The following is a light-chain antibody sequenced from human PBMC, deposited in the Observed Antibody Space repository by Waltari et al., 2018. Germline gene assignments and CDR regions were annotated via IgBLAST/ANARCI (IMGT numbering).Light chain of an antibody. CDR3: QSYDTSLSVV. CDR1: GSNIGAGYD. J-gene: IGLJ3*02. V-gene: IGLV1-40*01. CDR2: GSS. Sequence: QSVLTQPPSVSGAPGQRVTISCTGSGSNIGAGYDVHWYQQLPRAAPKLLIYGSSTRPLGVPDRFFGSTSGTSASLVITGLQAEDEADYYCQSYDTSLSVVFGGGTKLTV.